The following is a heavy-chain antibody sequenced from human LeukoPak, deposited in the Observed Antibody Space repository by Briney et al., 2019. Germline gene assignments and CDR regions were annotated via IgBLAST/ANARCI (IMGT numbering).Heavy chain of an antibody. V-gene: IGHV3-7*01. CDR2: MNQDGSAK. Sequence: GGSPRLSCAASGFTFSDSWMSWVRQAPGKGLEWVANMNQDGSAKGYVNSVKGRFTISRDNARNSLYLQMSSLRPEDTAVYYCATYTHWVAGDVWGRGTTVTVSS. CDR1: GFTFSDSW. D-gene: IGHD3-16*01. J-gene: IGHJ6*02. CDR3: ATYTHWVAGDV.